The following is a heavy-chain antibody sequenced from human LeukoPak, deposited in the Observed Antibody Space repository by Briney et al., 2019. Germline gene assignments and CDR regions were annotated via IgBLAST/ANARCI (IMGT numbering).Heavy chain of an antibody. CDR3: ARGRYSGSYLLDY. Sequence: GGFLRLSCAASGFTFSSYSMSWVRQAPGKGLEWVSSISSSSTYRYYAASVRGRFTISRDNAKNSLYLQMNSLRAEDTALYYCARGRYSGSYLLDYWGQGTLVTVSS. CDR1: GFTFSSYS. J-gene: IGHJ4*01. D-gene: IGHD1-26*01. CDR2: ISSSSTYR. V-gene: IGHV3-21*01.